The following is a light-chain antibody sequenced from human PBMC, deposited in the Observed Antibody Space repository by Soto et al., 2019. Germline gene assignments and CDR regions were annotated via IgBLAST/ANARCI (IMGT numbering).Light chain of an antibody. Sequence: EIQMTQSPSTLSASVGETVTVTCRASQSINTWLAWYQQKPGKAPKLLMYKASTLQSGVPSRFSGNGSGTEFTLTISSLQPDDLAIYYCQKYSSSLLNCGGGNKVAIK. CDR3: QKYSSSLLN. V-gene: IGKV1-5*03. CDR2: KAS. J-gene: IGKJ4*01. CDR1: QSINTW.